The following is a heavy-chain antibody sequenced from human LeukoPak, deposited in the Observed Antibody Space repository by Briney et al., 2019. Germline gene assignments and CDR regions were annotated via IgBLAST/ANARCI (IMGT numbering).Heavy chain of an antibody. J-gene: IGHJ3*02. D-gene: IGHD3-22*01. V-gene: IGHV3-53*01. CDR2: TYSGGST. Sequence: GGSLRLSCAASGFTFSSYAMSWVRQAPGKGLEWVSVTYSGGSTYYAGSVKGRFTVSRDNSKNTLHLRMNSLRAEDTAVYYCARDIDYDSSGYPTYAFDIWGQGTMVTVSS. CDR1: GFTFSSYA. CDR3: ARDIDYDSSGYPTYAFDI.